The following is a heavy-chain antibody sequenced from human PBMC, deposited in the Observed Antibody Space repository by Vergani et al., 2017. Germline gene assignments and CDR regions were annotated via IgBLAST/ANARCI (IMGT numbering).Heavy chain of an antibody. CDR1: GFTFSSYG. Sequence: QVQLLESGGGLVQPGGSLRLSCAASGFTFSSYGMHWVRQAPGKGLEWVAVIWYDGSNKYYADSVKGRFTISRDNSKNTLYLQMNSLRAEDTAVYYCARDLLGSGSGERGGMDVWGQGTTVTVSS. D-gene: IGHD3-10*01. J-gene: IGHJ6*02. CDR2: IWYDGSNK. V-gene: IGHV3-33*08. CDR3: ARDLLGSGSGERGGMDV.